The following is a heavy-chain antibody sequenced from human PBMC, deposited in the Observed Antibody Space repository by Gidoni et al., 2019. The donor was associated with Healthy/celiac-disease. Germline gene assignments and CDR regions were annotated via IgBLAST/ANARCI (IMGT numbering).Heavy chain of an antibody. CDR2: ISAYNGNT. J-gene: IGHJ6*02. V-gene: IGHV1-18*01. D-gene: IGHD4-4*01. CDR1: GYTFTSYG. CDR3: ARDYSNYVVYNLDYYYYGMDV. Sequence: QVQLVQSGAEVKKPGASVKVSCKASGYTFTSYGISWVRQAPGQGLEWMGWISAYNGNTNYAQKLQGRVTMTTDTSTSTAYMELRSLRSDDTAVYYCARDYSNYVVYNLDYYYYGMDVWGQGTTVTVSS.